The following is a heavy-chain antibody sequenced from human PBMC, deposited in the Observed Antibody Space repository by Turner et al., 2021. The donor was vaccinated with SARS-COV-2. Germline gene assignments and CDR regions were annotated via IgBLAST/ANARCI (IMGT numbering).Heavy chain of an antibody. J-gene: IGHJ5*02. CDR2: ISVSGGST. D-gene: IGHD3-10*01. Sequence: EVQLLESGGGLIQPGGSLRLSCVASGFTFSSYAMSWGRQAPGKGLEWVSSISVSGGSTYFADFVKGRFTISRDNFKNILYLQMNSLRAEDTAVYYCAKDPLSSRDGFDPWGQGTLVTVSS. CDR3: AKDPLSSRDGFDP. V-gene: IGHV3-23*01. CDR1: GFTFSSYA.